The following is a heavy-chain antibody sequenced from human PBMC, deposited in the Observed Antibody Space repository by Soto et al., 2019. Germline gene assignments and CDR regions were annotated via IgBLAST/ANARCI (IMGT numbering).Heavy chain of an antibody. J-gene: IGHJ5*02. Sequence: QVHLVQSGAEVKEPGASVKVSCKASGYTFTNYDVNWVRQAPGQGLEWMGWMNPNSDFTTYAKNFQGRVSMTSNTSIGAAYMELSSLRSEDTAIYYCARGRFGDVVAYINGKYFDPWGQGTLVIVSS. CDR2: MNPNSDFT. CDR1: GYTFTNYD. CDR3: ARGRFGDVVAYINGKYFDP. V-gene: IGHV1-8*01. D-gene: IGHD5-12*01.